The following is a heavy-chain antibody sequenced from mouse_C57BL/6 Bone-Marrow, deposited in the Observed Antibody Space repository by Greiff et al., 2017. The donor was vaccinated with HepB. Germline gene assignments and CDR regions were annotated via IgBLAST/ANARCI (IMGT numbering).Heavy chain of an antibody. CDR1: GFNIKDYY. CDR3: ATVPIYYGYDEEGYYAMDY. CDR2: IDPEDGET. Sequence: EVQLQQSGAELVKPGASVKLSCTASGFNIKDYYMHWVKQRTEQGLEWIGRIDPEDGETKYAPKFQGKATITADTSSNTAYLQLSGLTSEDTAVYYCATVPIYYGYDEEGYYAMDYWGQGTSVTVSS. V-gene: IGHV14-2*01. D-gene: IGHD2-2*01. J-gene: IGHJ4*01.